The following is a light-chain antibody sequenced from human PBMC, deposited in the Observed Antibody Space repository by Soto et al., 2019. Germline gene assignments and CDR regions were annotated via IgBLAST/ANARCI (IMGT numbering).Light chain of an antibody. V-gene: IGLV1-40*01. Sequence: QSALTQPPSVSGAPGQRVTISCTGSSSNIGAGYDVHWYQQLPGTAPKLLIYHNSDRPSGVPYRFSGPKSGTSASLAITGLHGNAEPAYYCQSNDRGLSACYVFGPGTNLTVL. CDR1: SSNIGAGYD. J-gene: IGLJ1*01. CDR2: HNS. CDR3: QSNDRGLSACYV.